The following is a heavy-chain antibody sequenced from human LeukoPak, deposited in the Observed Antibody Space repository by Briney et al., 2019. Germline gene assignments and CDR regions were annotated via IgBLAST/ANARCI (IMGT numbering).Heavy chain of an antibody. D-gene: IGHD3-10*01. CDR3: AREVIRGDAFDI. V-gene: IGHV1-8*03. Sequence: ASVKVSCKTSGYTFSNYDINWVRQVTGQGLEWMGWMNPHSGNTGYAQKFQGRVTITMNSSISTAYMELSSLRSEDTAVYYCAREVIRGDAFDIWGQGTMVTVSS. CDR1: GYTFSNYD. J-gene: IGHJ3*02. CDR2: MNPHSGNT.